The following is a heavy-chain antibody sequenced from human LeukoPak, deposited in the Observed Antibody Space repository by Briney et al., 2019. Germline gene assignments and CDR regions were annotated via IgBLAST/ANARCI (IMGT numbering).Heavy chain of an antibody. Sequence: PSETLSLTCTVSGLSISSSSYYWGWIRQPPGKGLEWIGSIYYSGSTYYNPSLKSRVTISVDTSKNQFSLKLSSVTAADTAVYYCSIMITFGGVIGTDYWGQGTLVTVSS. V-gene: IGHV4-39*01. CDR3: SIMITFGGVIGTDY. J-gene: IGHJ4*02. CDR2: IYYSGST. CDR1: GLSISSSSYY. D-gene: IGHD3-16*02.